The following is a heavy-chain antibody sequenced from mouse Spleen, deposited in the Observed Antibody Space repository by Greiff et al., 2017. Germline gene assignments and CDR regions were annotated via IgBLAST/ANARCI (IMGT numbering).Heavy chain of an antibody. V-gene: IGHV1-81*01. CDR2: IYPRSGNT. D-gene: IGHD1-1*01. Sequence: VQLQESGAELARPGASVKLSCKASGYTFTSYGISWVKQRTGQGLEWIGEIYPRSGNTYYNEKFKGKATLTADKSSSTAYMELRSLTSEDLAVYFCARLKGFTTGAWFAYWGQGTLVTVSA. J-gene: IGHJ3*01. CDR3: ARLKGFTTGAWFAY. CDR1: GYTFTSYG.